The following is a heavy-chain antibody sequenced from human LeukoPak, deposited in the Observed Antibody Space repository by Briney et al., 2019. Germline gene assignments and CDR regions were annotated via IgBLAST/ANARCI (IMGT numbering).Heavy chain of an antibody. V-gene: IGHV4-30-2*01. D-gene: IGHD2-2*02. CDR1: GGSISSGGYS. J-gene: IGHJ4*02. CDR2: IYHSGST. CDR3: ARGSTGYCSSTSCYMYYFDY. Sequence: SETLSLTCAVSGGSISSGGYSWSWIRQPPGKGLEWIGYIYHSGSTYYNPSLKSRVTISVDRSKNQFSLKLSSVTAADTAVYYCARGSTGYCSSTSCYMYYFDYWGQGTLVTVSS.